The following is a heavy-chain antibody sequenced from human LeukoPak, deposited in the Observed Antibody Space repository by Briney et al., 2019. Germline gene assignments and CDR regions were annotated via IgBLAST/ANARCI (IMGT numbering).Heavy chain of an antibody. CDR3: VKDQGSRDAYKYYFDP. CDR2: INSDGSST. Sequence: GGSLRLSCAASGFTFSSYWMHWVRQAPGKGLVWVSRINSDGSSTSYADSVKGRFTISRDNSRNTVYLQMNSLRAEDTAVYFCVKDQGSRDAYKYYFDPWGQGTLVTVSS. V-gene: IGHV3-74*01. CDR1: GFTFSSYW. D-gene: IGHD5-24*01. J-gene: IGHJ4*02.